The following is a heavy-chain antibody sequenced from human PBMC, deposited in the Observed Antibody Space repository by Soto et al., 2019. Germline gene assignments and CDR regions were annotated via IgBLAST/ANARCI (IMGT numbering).Heavy chain of an antibody. CDR1: GGSFSSST. CDR2: IIPVFGTT. D-gene: IGHD2-8*01. Sequence: QVQLLQSGPEVKKPGSSVKVSCKASGGSFSSSTINWVRQAPGQGLEWMGGIIPVFGTTNYAQKFQGTVTITADESTSTAYMELSSLRSDDTAVYYSARDRGYCSNGVCYYYYYGMDVWGQGTTVTVSS. CDR3: ARDRGYCSNGVCYYYYYGMDV. V-gene: IGHV1-69*12. J-gene: IGHJ6*02.